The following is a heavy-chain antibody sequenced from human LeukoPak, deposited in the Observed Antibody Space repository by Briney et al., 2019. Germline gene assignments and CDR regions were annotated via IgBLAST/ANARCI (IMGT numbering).Heavy chain of an antibody. CDR3: ARHQGHDFYDSSGYYSFDY. CDR1: GGSINNYY. J-gene: IGHJ4*02. V-gene: IGHV4-59*08. CDR2: IYYTGST. D-gene: IGHD3-22*01. Sequence: SETLSLTCIVSGGSINNYYWSWLRQPPGKGLEWIGYIYYTGSTIYSPSLKSRVTISADASKNQFSLKLRSVTAADTAVYFCARHQGHDFYDSSGYYSFDYWGQGTLFTVSS.